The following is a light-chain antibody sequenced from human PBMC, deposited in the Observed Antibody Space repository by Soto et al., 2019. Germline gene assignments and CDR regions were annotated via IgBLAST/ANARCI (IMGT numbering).Light chain of an antibody. CDR2: GNS. V-gene: IGLV1-40*01. CDR3: QSYDSSLSGWV. J-gene: IGLJ3*02. CDR1: NSNIGAGYD. Sequence: QSVLTQPPSVSGAPGQRVTISCTGSNSNIGAGYDVHWCQQLPGTAPRLLISGNSNRPSGVPDRFSGSKSGSSGSLAITGLQAEDEADYYCQSYDSSLSGWVFGGGTKLTVL.